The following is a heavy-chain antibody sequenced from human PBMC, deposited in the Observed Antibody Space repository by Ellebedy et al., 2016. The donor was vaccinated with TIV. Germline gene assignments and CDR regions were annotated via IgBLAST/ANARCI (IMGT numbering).Heavy chain of an antibody. CDR1: GFTFSSFA. D-gene: IGHD3-10*01. CDR2: INNNGGST. Sequence: GESLKISCSASGFTFSSFAMHWIRQAPGKGLEYVSAINNNGGSTFYADSAKGRLTISRDNSKDTFYLQVNSLRAEDTAVYYCAHFLGNTMVRGVLTALDYWGQGALVTVSS. J-gene: IGHJ4*02. V-gene: IGHV3-64*04. CDR3: AHFLGNTMVRGVLTALDY.